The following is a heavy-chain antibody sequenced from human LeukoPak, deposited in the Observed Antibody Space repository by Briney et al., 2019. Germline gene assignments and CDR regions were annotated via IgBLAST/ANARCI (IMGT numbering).Heavy chain of an antibody. Sequence: APVSASCKASRYTFTPYVVIWGRRAPRQGLKWLGWIRAFNGITNSAQTLQGRVTMTTDTSTSTAYMELRSLRSDDTAVYYCARDLGDDYVWGSYRFDYCGEGAL. D-gene: IGHD3-16*02. V-gene: IGHV1-18*01. J-gene: IGHJ4*02. CDR2: IRAFNGIT. CDR3: ARDLGDDYVWGSYRFDY. CDR1: RYTFTPYV.